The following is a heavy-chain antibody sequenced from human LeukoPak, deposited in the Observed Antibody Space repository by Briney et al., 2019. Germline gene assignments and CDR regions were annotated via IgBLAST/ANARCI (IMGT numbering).Heavy chain of an antibody. CDR2: ISHSGST. CDR1: GGSISDFY. D-gene: IGHD3-10*01. CDR3: ARARRGAAGFFDA. V-gene: IGHV4-59*01. J-gene: IGHJ4*02. Sequence: PSETLPLTCTVSGGSISDFYWSWIRRPPGKRLEWIGYISHSGSTHFNPSLERRVTMSLDTPKNQFSLKLNSVTAADTAIFYCARARRGAAGFFDAWGQGTLVTVSS.